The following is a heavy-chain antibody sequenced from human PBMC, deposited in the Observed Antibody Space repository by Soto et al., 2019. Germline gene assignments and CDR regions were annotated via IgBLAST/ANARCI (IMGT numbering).Heavy chain of an antibody. V-gene: IGHV4-30-4*01. CDR2: IYYSGST. J-gene: IGHJ6*02. CDR1: GGSISSGDYY. Sequence: QVQLQESGPGLVKPSQTLSLTCTVSGGSISSGDYYWSWIRQPPGKGLEWIGYIYYSGSTYYNPPLKSRVTISVDTSTNQFSLKLSSVTAADTAVYYCARDLDTAMGDWYGMDVWGQGTTVTVSS. D-gene: IGHD5-18*01. CDR3: ARDLDTAMGDWYGMDV.